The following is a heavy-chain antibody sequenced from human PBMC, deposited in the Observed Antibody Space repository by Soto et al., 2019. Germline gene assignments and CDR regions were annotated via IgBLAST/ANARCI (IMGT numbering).Heavy chain of an antibody. J-gene: IGHJ5*02. CDR3: ARDSSVLMVYALREYNWFDP. V-gene: IGHV4-4*07. D-gene: IGHD2-8*01. CDR1: GGSISSYY. CDR2: IYTSGST. Sequence: QVQLQESGPGLVKPSETLSLTCTVSGGSISSYYWSWIRQPAGKGLEWIGRIYTSGSTNYNPSLKSRVTMSVDTSKNQFSLKLSSVTAADTAVYYCARDSSVLMVYALREYNWFDPWGQGTLVTVSS.